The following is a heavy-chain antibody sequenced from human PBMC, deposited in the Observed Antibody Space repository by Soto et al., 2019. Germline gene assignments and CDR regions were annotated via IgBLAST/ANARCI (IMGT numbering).Heavy chain of an antibody. CDR2: ISGSGGST. CDR3: ASSSDSSTYYYGAFDI. V-gene: IGHV3-23*01. J-gene: IGHJ3*02. Sequence: GGSLRLSCAASGFTFSSYAMSWVRQAPGKGLEWVSAISGSGGSTCYADSVKGRFTISRDNSKNTLYLQMNSLRAEDTAVYYCASSSDSSTYYYGAFDIWGQGTMVTVSS. CDR1: GFTFSSYA. D-gene: IGHD3-22*01.